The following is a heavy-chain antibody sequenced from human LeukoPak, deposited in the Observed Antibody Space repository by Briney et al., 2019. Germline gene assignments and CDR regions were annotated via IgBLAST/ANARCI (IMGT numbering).Heavy chain of an antibody. V-gene: IGHV4-59*12. Sequence: PSETLSLTCTVSGGSFSSDYWSWIRQPPGKGLEWIDYIYYSGSTNYNPSLKSRVTISVDTPKNQFSMKLSSVTAADTAVYYCARDREDIVVVPAGDYYYYYYMDVWGKGTTVTVSS. D-gene: IGHD2-2*01. J-gene: IGHJ6*03. CDR3: ARDREDIVVVPAGDYYYYYYMDV. CDR1: GGSFSSDY. CDR2: IYYSGST.